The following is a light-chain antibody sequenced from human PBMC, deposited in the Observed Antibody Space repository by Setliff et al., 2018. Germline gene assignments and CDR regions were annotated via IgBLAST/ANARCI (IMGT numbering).Light chain of an antibody. CDR2: DLN. J-gene: IGLJ3*02. Sequence: QSVLTQPASVSGSPGQSITISCTGTSGDIGTYNLVSWYQQHPGKAPKLLIYDLNKRPSGVSSRFSGSKSGNTASLTISGLQPEDEAEYHCRSYGGYNNLLFGGGTK. V-gene: IGLV2-23*02. CDR3: RSYGGYNNLL. CDR1: SGDIGTYNL.